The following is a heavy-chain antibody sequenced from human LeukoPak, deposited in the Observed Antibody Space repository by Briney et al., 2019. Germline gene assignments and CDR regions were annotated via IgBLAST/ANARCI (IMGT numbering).Heavy chain of an antibody. CDR3: ARGTVGATFADY. CDR2: ITSSSST. D-gene: IGHD1-26*01. V-gene: IGHV3-11*03. CDR1: GFTFSDYY. Sequence: GGSLRLSCAASGFTFSDYYMRWIRQAPGKGLEWVAYITSSSSTNYADSVKGRFTISRDNAKNSLYLEMNSLRAEDTAVYYCARGTVGATFADYWGQGTLVTVSS. J-gene: IGHJ4*02.